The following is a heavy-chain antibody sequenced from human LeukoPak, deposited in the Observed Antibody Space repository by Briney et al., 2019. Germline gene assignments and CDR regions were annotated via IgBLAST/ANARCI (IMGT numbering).Heavy chain of an antibody. V-gene: IGHV4-30-4*01. CDR3: ARDRGVVRGVHNWFDP. Sequence: SQTLSLTCTVSGGSISSGDYYWSWIRQPPGKGLEWIGYIYYSGSTYYNPSLKSRVTISVDTSKNQFPLKLSSVTAADTAVYYCARDRGVVRGVHNWFDPWGQGTLVTVSS. J-gene: IGHJ5*02. D-gene: IGHD3-10*01. CDR2: IYYSGST. CDR1: GGSISSGDYY.